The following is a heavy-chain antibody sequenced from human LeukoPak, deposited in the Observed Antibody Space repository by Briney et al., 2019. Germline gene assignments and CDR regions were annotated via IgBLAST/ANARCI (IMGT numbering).Heavy chain of an antibody. CDR3: ATDLRLGSRGP. V-gene: IGHV3-48*01. J-gene: IGHJ5*02. CDR1: GFTFSSYS. CDR2: INSVGNTL. Sequence: GGSLRLSCAASGFTFSSYSMNWVRQAPGKGLEWVSYINSVGNTLFYADSVKGRFTISRDNANNSLYLQMNSLRVEDTAVYYCATDLRLGSRGPWGQGTLVIVSS. D-gene: IGHD7-27*01.